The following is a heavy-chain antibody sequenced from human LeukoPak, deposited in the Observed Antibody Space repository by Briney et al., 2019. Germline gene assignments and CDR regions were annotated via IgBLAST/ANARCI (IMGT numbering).Heavy chain of an antibody. V-gene: IGHV4-34*01. CDR3: ARGRRQGREGSFDY. J-gene: IGHJ4*02. Sequence: SETLSLTCAVYGGSFSGYYWSWIRQPPGKGLEWIGEINHSGSTNYNPSLKSRVTISVDTSMNQFSLKLSSMTAADTAVYYCARGRRQGREGSFDYWGQGTLVTVSS. CDR1: GGSFSGYY. CDR2: INHSGST. D-gene: IGHD1-26*01.